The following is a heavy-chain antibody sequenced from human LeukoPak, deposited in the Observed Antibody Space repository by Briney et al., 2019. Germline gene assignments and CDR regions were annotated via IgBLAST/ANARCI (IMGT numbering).Heavy chain of an antibody. CDR1: GGSISSGSYY. CDR2: IYTSGST. Sequence: PSETLSLTCTVSGGSISSGSYYWSWIRQPAGKGLEWIGRIYTSGSTNYNPSLKSRVTISVDTSKNQFSLKLSSVTAADTAVYYCARADNGYFWGQGTLVTVSS. V-gene: IGHV4-61*02. J-gene: IGHJ4*02. CDR3: ARADNGYF. D-gene: IGHD5-12*01.